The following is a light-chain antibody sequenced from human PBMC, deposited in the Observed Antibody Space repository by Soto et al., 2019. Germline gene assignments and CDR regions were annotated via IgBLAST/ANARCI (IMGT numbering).Light chain of an antibody. CDR2: AAS. CDR3: QQLNIDSYPIT. J-gene: IGKJ5*01. CDR1: QGISSY. Sequence: IQLTQSPSSLSASVGDRVTITCRASQGISSYLAWYQQKPGKAPKLLIKAASRLQTGVPSRFSGSGSGTDFTLTISGLQPDDFATYYCQQLNIDSYPITFRQGTRLELK. V-gene: IGKV1-9*01.